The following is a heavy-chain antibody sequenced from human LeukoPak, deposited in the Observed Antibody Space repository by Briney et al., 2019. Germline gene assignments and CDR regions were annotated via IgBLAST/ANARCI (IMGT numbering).Heavy chain of an antibody. CDR3: ARGSYCGGDCYSFYFDY. V-gene: IGHV3-23*01. J-gene: IGHJ4*02. CDR2: ISNSGDNT. CDR1: GFTFSSYA. Sequence: GGSLRLSCAASGFTFSSYAMSWVRQAPGKGPEWVSAISNSGDNTFYADSVKGRFTISRDNSKNTVYLQMNSLRAEDTAVYYCARGSYCGGDCYSFYFDYWGQGTLVTVSS. D-gene: IGHD2-21*01.